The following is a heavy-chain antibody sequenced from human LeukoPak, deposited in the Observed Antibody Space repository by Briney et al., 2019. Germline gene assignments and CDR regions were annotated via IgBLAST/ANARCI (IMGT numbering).Heavy chain of an antibody. CDR3: ASGRSSGYYYGMDV. Sequence: SVKVSYKASGGTFSSYTISWVRQAPGQGLEWMGRIIPILGIANYAQKFQGRVTITADKSTSTAYMELSSLRSEDTAVYYCASGRSSGYYYGMDVWGQGTTVTVSS. D-gene: IGHD3-10*01. CDR1: GGTFSSYT. CDR2: IIPILGIA. J-gene: IGHJ6*02. V-gene: IGHV1-69*02.